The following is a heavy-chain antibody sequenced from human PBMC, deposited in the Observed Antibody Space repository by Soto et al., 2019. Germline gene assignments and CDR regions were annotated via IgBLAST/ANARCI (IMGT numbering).Heavy chain of an antibody. V-gene: IGHV4-4*07. D-gene: IGHD1-7*01. CDR3: PPGTTCQLGF. Sequence: SETLCLTCTVAGGTIGGYYGSWLRQPAGKGLEWIGRIYSGGTTYYNPSLKSRVTMSIDTSKNQFSLKLSSVTAAFSAVYYRPPGTTCQLGFSGQGTLVTGPS. CDR1: GGTIGGYY. J-gene: IGHJ4*02. CDR2: IYSGGTT.